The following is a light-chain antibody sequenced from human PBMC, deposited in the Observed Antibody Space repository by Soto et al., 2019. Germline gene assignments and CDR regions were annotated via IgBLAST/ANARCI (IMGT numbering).Light chain of an antibody. CDR1: QSLSSY. CDR2: AAS. V-gene: IGKV1-39*01. J-gene: IGKJ2*01. CDR3: QQSYSTLYT. Sequence: DVLMTQSPSSLSASVGDRVTITCRASQSLSSYLYWYQQKPGQAPKLLIYAASSLQSGVPSRFSGSGSGTDFTLTISSLQPEDGATYYCQQSYSTLYTFGQGTKLEIK.